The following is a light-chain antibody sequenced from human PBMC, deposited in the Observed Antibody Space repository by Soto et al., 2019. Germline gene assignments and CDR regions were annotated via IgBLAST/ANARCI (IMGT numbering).Light chain of an antibody. J-gene: IGLJ3*02. CDR2: DVT. CDR3: CSHSASNSSWV. Sequence: QSALTQPRSVSGSPGQSVAISCTGTSGDVGGSNYVSWYQQHPGTAPKLLIFDVTKRPSWVPDRFSGSKSGNTASLTISGLHAEDEAEYFCCSHSASNSSWVFGGGTKLTVL. CDR1: SGDVGGSNY. V-gene: IGLV2-11*01.